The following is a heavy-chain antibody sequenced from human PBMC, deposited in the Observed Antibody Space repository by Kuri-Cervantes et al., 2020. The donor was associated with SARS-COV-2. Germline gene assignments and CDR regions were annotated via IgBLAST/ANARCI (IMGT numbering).Heavy chain of an antibody. J-gene: IGHJ4*02. CDR1: GFTFSSYA. CDR2: ISGSGGST. D-gene: IGHD2-2*01. Sequence: GSLRLSCAASGFTFSSYAMSWVRRAPGKGLEWVSAISGSGGSTYYADSVKGRFTISRDNSKNTLYLQMNSLRAEDTAVYYCAKDEGDIVVVPAATGYWGQGTLVTVSS. CDR3: AKDEGDIVVVPAATGY. V-gene: IGHV3-23*01.